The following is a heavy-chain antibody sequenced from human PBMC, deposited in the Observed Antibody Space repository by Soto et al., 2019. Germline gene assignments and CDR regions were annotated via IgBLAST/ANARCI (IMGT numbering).Heavy chain of an antibody. D-gene: IGHD6-13*01. CDR1: GGTFSSYA. CDR3: ARGGIAAAGTYYYYGMDV. Sequence: ASVKVSCKASGGTFSSYAISWVRQAPGQGLEWMGGIIPIFGTANYAQKFQGRVTITADESTSTAYMELSSLRSEDTAVYYCARGGIAAAGTYYYYGMDVWGQGTTVTVSS. V-gene: IGHV1-69*13. J-gene: IGHJ6*02. CDR2: IIPIFGTA.